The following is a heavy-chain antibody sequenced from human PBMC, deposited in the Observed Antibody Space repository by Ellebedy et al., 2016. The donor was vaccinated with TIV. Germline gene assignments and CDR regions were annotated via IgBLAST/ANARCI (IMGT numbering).Heavy chain of an antibody. CDR3: ARDLHFAFDY. CDR2: ISRNSGNK. Sequence: PGGSLRLSCAASGFTFSSYNMNWVRQAPGKGLEWVSSISRNSGNKYCADSVEGRFTISRDNARNSLYLQMNSLRAEDTAVYYCARDLHFAFDYWGRGTLVTVSS. J-gene: IGHJ4*02. V-gene: IGHV3-21*01. CDR1: GFTFSSYN.